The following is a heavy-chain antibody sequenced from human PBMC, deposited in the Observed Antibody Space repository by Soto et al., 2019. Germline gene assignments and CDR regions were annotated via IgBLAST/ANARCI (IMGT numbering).Heavy chain of an antibody. V-gene: IGHV3-74*01. CDR3: VRDLGHCGSGICSS. J-gene: IGHJ4*02. D-gene: IGHD2-21*01. Sequence: GGSLRLSCAASGSIFSRDWMHWVRQLAEKGLIYVTRLSPDGTITNYADSVKGRFTISRDNARNTVYLQMNCLRAADTGLYFCVRDLGHCGSGICSSWGQGTLVTVSS. CDR2: LSPDGTIT. CDR1: GSIFSRDW.